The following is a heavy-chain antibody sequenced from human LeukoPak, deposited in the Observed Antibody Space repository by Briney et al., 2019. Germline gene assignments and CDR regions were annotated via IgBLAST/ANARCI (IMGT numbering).Heavy chain of an antibody. D-gene: IGHD6-6*01. V-gene: IGHV3-21*01. Sequence: PGGSLRLSCAASGFTFSSYSMNWVRQAPGKGLEWVSSISSSSYIYYADSVKGRFTISRDNAENSLYLQMNSLRAEDTAVYYCARWTGDSSSNYWGQGTLVTVSS. CDR1: GFTFSSYS. J-gene: IGHJ4*02. CDR3: ARWTGDSSSNY. CDR2: ISSSSYI.